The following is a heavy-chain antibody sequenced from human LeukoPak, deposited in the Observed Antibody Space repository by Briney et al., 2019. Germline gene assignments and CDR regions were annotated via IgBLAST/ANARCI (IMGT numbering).Heavy chain of an antibody. D-gene: IGHD5-18*01. CDR3: ARGPHYSYGLLDY. CDR1: GYTFTTYF. Sequence: ASVRVSCKAFGYTFTTYFIHWVRQAPGQGLEWMGMIKPLGGDTTYAQKFQGRVTMTRDTSTSTVHVELRSLISEDTAVYFCARGPHYSYGLLDYWGQGTQVTVTS. CDR2: IKPLGGDT. V-gene: IGHV1-46*03. J-gene: IGHJ4*02.